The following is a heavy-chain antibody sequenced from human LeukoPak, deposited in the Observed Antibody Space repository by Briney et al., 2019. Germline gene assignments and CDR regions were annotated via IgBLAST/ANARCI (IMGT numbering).Heavy chain of an antibody. D-gene: IGHD2-21*01. J-gene: IGHJ3*02. Sequence: PGGSLRLSCAGSGFTFSSYAMSWVRQAPGKGLEWVSAITGSGGSTYYADSVKGRLTISRDNSKNTLYLQMNSLRAEDTAVYYCAKCLSDIYDAFDIWGQGTMVTVSS. CDR3: AKCLSDIYDAFDI. V-gene: IGHV3-23*01. CDR1: GFTFSSYA. CDR2: ITGSGGST.